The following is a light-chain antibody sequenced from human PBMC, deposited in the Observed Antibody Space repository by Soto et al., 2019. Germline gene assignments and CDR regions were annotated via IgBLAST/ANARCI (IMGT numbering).Light chain of an antibody. CDR3: QQYNSYSYT. CDR1: QSISSW. J-gene: IGKJ2*01. Sequence: DIQMTQSPSTLSASVGDRVTITCRASQSISSWLAWYQQKPGKAPKVLIYDASSLESGVPSRFRGSGSGTEFTLTISSLQPDDFAPYYCQQYNSYSYTFGQGTKREIK. V-gene: IGKV1-5*01. CDR2: DAS.